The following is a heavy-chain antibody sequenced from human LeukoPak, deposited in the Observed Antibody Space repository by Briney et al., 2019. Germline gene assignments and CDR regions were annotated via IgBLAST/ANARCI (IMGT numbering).Heavy chain of an antibody. V-gene: IGHV4-39*01. CDR1: GGSISSSSYY. J-gene: IGHJ4*02. Sequence: SSETLSLTCTVSGGSISSSSYYWGWIRQPPGKGLEWIGSIYYTGNTYYNASLKSQVSISIDTSKNQFSLKLTSVTAADTAVYYCARQTGSGLFILPGGQGTLVTVSS. D-gene: IGHD3/OR15-3a*01. CDR2: IYYTGNT. CDR3: ARQTGSGLFILP.